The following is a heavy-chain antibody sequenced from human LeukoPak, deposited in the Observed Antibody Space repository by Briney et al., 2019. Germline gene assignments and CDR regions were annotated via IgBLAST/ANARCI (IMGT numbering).Heavy chain of an antibody. D-gene: IGHD3-10*01. J-gene: IGHJ6*02. CDR1: GFMFSSYT. Sequence: GGSLRLACAASGFMFSSYTMNWVRQAPGKGLEWVSYITSSGTTIYYADSVKGRFTISRDNAKNSLYLLMNSLRDEDTAVYYCARHNRARLYAMDVWGQGTTVTVSS. CDR3: ARHNRARLYAMDV. CDR2: ITSSGTTI. V-gene: IGHV3-48*02.